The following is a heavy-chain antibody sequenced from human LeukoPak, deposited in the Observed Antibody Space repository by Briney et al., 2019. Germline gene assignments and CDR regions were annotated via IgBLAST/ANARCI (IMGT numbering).Heavy chain of an antibody. J-gene: IGHJ6*03. CDR2: IIPTFGSP. CDR1: GGTFSSYA. CDR3: ARSRDDILRGYIYYYYMDV. V-gene: IGHV1-69*13. Sequence: ASVKVSCKASGGTFSSYAINWVRQAPGQGLEWMGGIIPTFGSPNYAQEFQGRVTITADEYTSTAYMELSSLRSEDTAVYYCARSRDDILRGYIYYYYMDVWGKGTTVTVSS. D-gene: IGHD3-9*01.